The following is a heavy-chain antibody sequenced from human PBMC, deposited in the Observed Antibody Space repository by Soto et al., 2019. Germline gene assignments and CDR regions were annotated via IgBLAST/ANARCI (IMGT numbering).Heavy chain of an antibody. D-gene: IGHD3-16*01. CDR1: GFTFSSYG. CDR3: AKDSQGGAFDI. J-gene: IGHJ3*02. CDR2: ISYDGSNK. V-gene: IGHV3-30*18. Sequence: QVQLVESGGGVVQPGRSLRLSCAASGFTFSSYGMHWVRQAPGKGLEWVAVISYDGSNKYYADSVKGRFTISRDNSKNTLYLQMNSLRAEDTAVYYGAKDSQGGAFDIWGQGTMVTVSS.